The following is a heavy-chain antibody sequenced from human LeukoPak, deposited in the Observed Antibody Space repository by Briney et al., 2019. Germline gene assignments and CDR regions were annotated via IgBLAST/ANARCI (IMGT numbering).Heavy chain of an antibody. D-gene: IGHD3-22*01. CDR3: ARVRGKYYYDSSGYCDY. J-gene: IGHJ4*02. CDR1: GGSFSGYY. Sequence: SETLSLTCAVYGGSFSGYYWSWIRQPPGKGREWIGEINHSGSTNYNPYLKSRVTISVDTSKNQFSLKLSSVTAADTAVYYCARVRGKYYYDSSGYCDYWGQGTLVTVSS. V-gene: IGHV4-34*01. CDR2: INHSGST.